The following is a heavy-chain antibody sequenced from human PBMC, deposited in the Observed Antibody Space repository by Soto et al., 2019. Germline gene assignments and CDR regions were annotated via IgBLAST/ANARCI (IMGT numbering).Heavy chain of an antibody. CDR3: ARETTTYYYDSSGLPKEGADAFDI. CDR1: GFTFSSYG. Sequence: GGSLRLSCAASGFTFSSYGMHWVRQAPGKGLEWVAVIWYDGSNKYYADSVKGRFTISRDNSKNTLYLQMNSLRAEDTAVYYCARETTTYYYDSSGLPKEGADAFDIWGQGTMVTVSS. V-gene: IGHV3-33*01. J-gene: IGHJ3*02. D-gene: IGHD3-22*01. CDR2: IWYDGSNK.